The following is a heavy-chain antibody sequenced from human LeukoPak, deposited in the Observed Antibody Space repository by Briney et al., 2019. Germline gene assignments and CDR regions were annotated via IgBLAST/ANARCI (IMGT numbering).Heavy chain of an antibody. CDR3: ARDLSDYVWGSYRYMDY. V-gene: IGHV3-21*01. CDR2: TNTGSGYI. J-gene: IGHJ4*02. Sequence: GGSLRLSCAASGFSFNTYSMSWVRHAPGKGLEWVSSTNTGSGYIYYADSVKGRFTISRDNAKSSLFLQMKSLRAEDTAVYYCARDLSDYVWGSYRYMDYWGQGTLVTVSS. D-gene: IGHD3-16*02. CDR1: GFSFNTYS.